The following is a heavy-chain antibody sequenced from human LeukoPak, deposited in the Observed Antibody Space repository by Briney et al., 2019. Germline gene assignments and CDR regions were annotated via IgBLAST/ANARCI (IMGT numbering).Heavy chain of an antibody. V-gene: IGHV4-59*08. Sequence: PSETLSLTCTVSGGSISSYYWSWIRQPPGKGLEWIGYIYYSGSTNYNPSLKSRVTISVDTSKNQFSLKLSSVTAADTAVYYCARSHSSGTPFDYWGQGTLVTVSS. CDR3: ARSHSSGTPFDY. D-gene: IGHD6-19*01. CDR2: IYYSGST. CDR1: GGSISSYY. J-gene: IGHJ4*02.